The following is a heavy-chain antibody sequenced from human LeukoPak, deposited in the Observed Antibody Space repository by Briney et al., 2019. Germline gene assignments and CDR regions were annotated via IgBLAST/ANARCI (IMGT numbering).Heavy chain of an antibody. CDR3: ARASRGHDY. J-gene: IGHJ4*02. V-gene: IGHV4-34*01. CDR1: GGSFSGYY. CDR2: INHSGST. D-gene: IGHD3-10*01. Sequence: SETLSLTCAVYGGSFSGYYWSWIRQPPGKGLEWIGEINHSGSTDYNPSLKSRVTISVDTSKNQFSLKLTSVTAADTAVYYCARASRGHDYWGQGTLVTVPS.